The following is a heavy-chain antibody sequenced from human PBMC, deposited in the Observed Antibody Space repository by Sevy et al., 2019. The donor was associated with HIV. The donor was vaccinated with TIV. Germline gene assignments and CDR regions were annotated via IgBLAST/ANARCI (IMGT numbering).Heavy chain of an antibody. CDR1: GGSITSLY. CDR3: ADENAWGRGYS. Sequence: SETLSLTCTVSGGSITSLYWNWIRQPPGKGLEWIANIYYNGHINYNPSLKSRVTLSLDTSKNQFYLRLSSVTAAETAMYYCADENAWGRGYSWGQRTLVTVSS. J-gene: IGHJ4*02. D-gene: IGHD1-26*01. CDR2: IYYNGHI. V-gene: IGHV4-59*08.